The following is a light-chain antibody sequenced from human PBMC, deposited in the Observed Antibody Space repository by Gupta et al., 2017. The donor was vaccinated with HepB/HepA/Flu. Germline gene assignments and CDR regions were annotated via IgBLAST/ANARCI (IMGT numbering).Light chain of an antibody. Sequence: DIVMTQSPDSLAVSLGERATIHCKSSQSVLYSSNNKNYLALYPQKPGQPPKLLIYWASTRESGVPDRFSGSGSGTDFTLTISSLQAEDVAIYYCQQYYSTPPTFGQGTKVEIK. V-gene: IGKV4-1*01. J-gene: IGKJ1*01. CDR3: QQYYSTPPT. CDR1: QSVLYSSNNKNY. CDR2: WAS.